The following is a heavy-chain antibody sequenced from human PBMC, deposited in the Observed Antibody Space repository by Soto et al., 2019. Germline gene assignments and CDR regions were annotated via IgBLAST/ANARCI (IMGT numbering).Heavy chain of an antibody. CDR2: IYYSGST. D-gene: IGHD3-22*01. CDR3: ARDTPYYYDSSGYRLFDY. V-gene: IGHV4-31*03. CDR1: GGSISSGGYY. Sequence: PSETLSLTCTVSGGSISSGGYYWSWIRQHPGKGLEWIGYIYYSGSTYYNPSLKSRVTISVDTSKNQFSLKLSSVTAADTAVYYCARDTPYYYDSSGYRLFDYWGQGTLVTV. J-gene: IGHJ4*02.